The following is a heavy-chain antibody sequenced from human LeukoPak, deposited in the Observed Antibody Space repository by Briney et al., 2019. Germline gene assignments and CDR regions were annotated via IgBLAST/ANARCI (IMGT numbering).Heavy chain of an antibody. D-gene: IGHD3-22*01. Sequence: PGGSLRLSCAASGFTFSSIAMTWVRQAPGKGLEWVSTIRSNGDTAYYADSVKGRFTISRDNSKNTLYLQMNSLRAEDTAVYYCARETYYYDSSGEGYFDYWGQGTLVTVSS. CDR2: IRSNGDTA. V-gene: IGHV3-23*01. J-gene: IGHJ4*02. CDR3: ARETYYYDSSGEGYFDY. CDR1: GFTFSSIA.